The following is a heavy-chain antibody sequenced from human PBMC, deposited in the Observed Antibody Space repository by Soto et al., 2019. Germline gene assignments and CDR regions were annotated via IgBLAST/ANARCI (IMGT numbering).Heavy chain of an antibody. Sequence: GGSLRLSCAASGFTLSSYAMSWVRQAPGKGLKWVSAISGSGGSTYYADSVKGRFTISRDNSKNTLYLQMNSLRAEDTAVYYCAKDFGPDYGDYATFFDYWGQGTLVTVSS. CDR1: GFTLSSYA. CDR3: AKDFGPDYGDYATFFDY. J-gene: IGHJ4*02. D-gene: IGHD4-17*01. CDR2: ISGSGGST. V-gene: IGHV3-23*01.